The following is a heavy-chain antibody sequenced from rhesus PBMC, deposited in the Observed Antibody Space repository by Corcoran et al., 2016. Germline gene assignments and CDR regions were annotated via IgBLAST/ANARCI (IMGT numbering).Heavy chain of an antibody. Sequence: QVQLQESGPGLVKPSETLSLTCAVSGGSISDDYYWSWIRPPPGTGLGWIGYIYGSGGGTNYNPSLKNRVTISRDTSKNQFSLKLSSVTAADTAVYYCARESLQYLDWLSDYWGQGVLVTVSS. CDR3: ARESLQYLDWLSDY. CDR2: IYGSGGGT. D-gene: IGHD3-3*01. J-gene: IGHJ4*01. V-gene: IGHV4-106*01. CDR1: GGSISDDYY.